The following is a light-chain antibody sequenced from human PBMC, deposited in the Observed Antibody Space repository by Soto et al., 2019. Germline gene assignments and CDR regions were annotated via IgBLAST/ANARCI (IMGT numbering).Light chain of an antibody. CDR3: VLSMGGAIPWE. V-gene: IGLV8-61*01. CDR2: STN. Sequence: QTVVTQEPSFSVSPGGTVTLTCGLSSGAVSTSYYPGWYQQTPGQAPRTLIYSTNTRSSGVPDRFSGSIVGNKAALTITGAQADDESDYYCVLSMGGAIPWEFGGGTKLTVL. CDR1: SGAVSTSYY. J-gene: IGLJ3*02.